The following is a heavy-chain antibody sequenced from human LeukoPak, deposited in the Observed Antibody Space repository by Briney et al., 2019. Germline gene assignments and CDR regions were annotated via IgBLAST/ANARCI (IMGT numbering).Heavy chain of an antibody. J-gene: IGHJ4*02. CDR1: GFTFSSYS. V-gene: IGHV3-21*01. CDR2: ISSSSSYL. CDR3: ARDGVRDGLYFDY. D-gene: IGHD5-24*01. Sequence: PGGSLRLSCAASGFTFSSYSMNWVRQAPGKGLEWVSSISSSSSYLYYADSVKGRFTISRDNAKNSLYLQMNSLRAEDTAVYYCARDGVRDGLYFDYWGQGTLVTVSS.